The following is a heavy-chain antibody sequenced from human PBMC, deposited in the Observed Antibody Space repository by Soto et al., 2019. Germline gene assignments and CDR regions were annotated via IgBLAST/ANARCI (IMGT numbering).Heavy chain of an antibody. CDR2: INAGNGNT. J-gene: IGHJ5*02. Sequence: ASVKVSCRASGYTFTSYAMHWVRQAPGQRLEWMGWINAGNGNTKYSQKFQGRVTITRDTSASTAYMELSSLRSEDTAVYYCAXGARDSSGYYYRRWFDPWGQGTLVTVSS. V-gene: IGHV1-3*01. CDR3: AXGARDSSGYYYRRWFDP. D-gene: IGHD3-22*01. CDR1: GYTFTSYA.